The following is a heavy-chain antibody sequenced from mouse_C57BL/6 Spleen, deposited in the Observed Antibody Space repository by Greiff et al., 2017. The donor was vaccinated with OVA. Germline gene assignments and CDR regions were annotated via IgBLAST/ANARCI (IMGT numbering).Heavy chain of an antibody. CDR2: IYPGSGST. CDR1: GYTFTSYW. D-gene: IGHD3-2*02. Sequence: QVQLQQPGAELVKPGASVKMSCKASGYTFTSYWITWVKQRPGQGLEWIGDIYPGSGSTNYNEKFKSKATLTVDTSSSTAYMQLRSLTSEDSAVYYCARSHTRQLRIPFDYWGQGTTLTVSS. J-gene: IGHJ2*01. CDR3: ARSHTRQLRIPFDY. V-gene: IGHV1-55*01.